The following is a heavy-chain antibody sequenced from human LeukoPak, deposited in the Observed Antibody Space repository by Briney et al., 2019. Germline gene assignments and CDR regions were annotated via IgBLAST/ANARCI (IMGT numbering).Heavy chain of an antibody. J-gene: IGHJ4*02. V-gene: IGHV1-2*02. CDR3: ARSSGYYFSYDY. CDR2: INPNTGNT. D-gene: IGHD3-22*01. Sequence: GASVKVSCKASGYTFTGYWMHWVRQAPGQGLEWMGWINPNTGNTNCAERFQGRVTMTRDTSINTAYMELNSLRSDDTAVYYCARSSGYYFSYDYWGQGTLVTVSS. CDR1: GYTFTGYW.